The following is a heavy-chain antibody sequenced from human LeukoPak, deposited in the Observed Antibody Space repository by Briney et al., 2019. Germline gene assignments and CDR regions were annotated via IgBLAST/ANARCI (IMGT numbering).Heavy chain of an antibody. V-gene: IGHV4-4*02. CDR3: ARDWLVGATIMGAFDI. CDR2: IYHSGST. Sequence: SETLSLTCAVSGGSISSSNWWSWVRQPPGKGLEWIGEIYHSGSTNYNPSLKSRVTISVDKSKNQFSLKLSSVTAADTAVYYCARDWLVGATIMGAFDIWGQGTMVTVSS. CDR1: GGSISSSNW. J-gene: IGHJ3*02. D-gene: IGHD1-26*01.